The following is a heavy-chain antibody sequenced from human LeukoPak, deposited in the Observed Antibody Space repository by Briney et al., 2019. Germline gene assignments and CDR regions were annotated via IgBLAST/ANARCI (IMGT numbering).Heavy chain of an antibody. CDR3: AGGGFGEAYYYYYYMDV. J-gene: IGHJ6*03. CDR1: GFTFSSYG. D-gene: IGHD3-10*01. V-gene: IGHV3-30*03. Sequence: GGSLRLSCAVSGFTFSSYGMHWVRQAPGKGLAWVAFISYDGSENYYADSVKGRFTISRDNSKNTLFLQMNSLRAEDTAVYYCAGGGFGEAYYYYYYMDVWGKGTTVTVSS. CDR2: ISYDGSEN.